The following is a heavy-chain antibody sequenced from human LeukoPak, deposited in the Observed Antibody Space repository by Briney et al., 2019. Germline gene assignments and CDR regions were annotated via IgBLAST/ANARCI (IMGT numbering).Heavy chain of an antibody. Sequence: SQTLSLTCAISGDSVSSNSAAWNWIRQSPSRGLEWLGRTYYRSKWYNDYAVSVKSRITINPDTSKNQFSLQLNSVTPEDTAVYYCARGVRHYDFWSGYSRGRDWFDPWGQGTLVTVSS. D-gene: IGHD3-3*01. J-gene: IGHJ5*02. CDR2: TYYRSKWYN. CDR3: ARGVRHYDFWSGYSRGRDWFDP. CDR1: GDSVSSNSAA. V-gene: IGHV6-1*01.